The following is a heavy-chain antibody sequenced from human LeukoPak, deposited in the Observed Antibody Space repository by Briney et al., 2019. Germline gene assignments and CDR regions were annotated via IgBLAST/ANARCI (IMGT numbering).Heavy chain of an antibody. V-gene: IGHV3-23*01. CDR3: ARDIEDYSTRSYGMDV. D-gene: IGHD4-11*01. CDR1: GFTFSSYA. Sequence: PGGSLRLSCAASGFTFSSYAMNWVCQAPGKGLEWVSGISDSGGTTYYADSVKGRFTISRDNSKNTLYLQMNSLRAEDTAVYYCARDIEDYSTRSYGMDVWGQGTTVTVSS. J-gene: IGHJ6*02. CDR2: ISDSGGTT.